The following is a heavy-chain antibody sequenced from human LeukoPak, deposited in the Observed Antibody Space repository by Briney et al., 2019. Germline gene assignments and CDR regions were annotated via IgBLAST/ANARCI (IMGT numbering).Heavy chain of an antibody. Sequence: PGGSLRLSCAASGFTFEDYAMHWVRRAPGKGLEWVSLINWDGSITYYGDSVKGRFTISRDNAKNSLYLQLSSLRAEDTAVYYCARDQITMLRGVTIKDYYYYYMDVWGKGTSVTVSS. V-gene: IGHV3-43D*03. CDR3: ARDQITMLRGVTIKDYYYYYMDV. D-gene: IGHD3-10*01. CDR2: INWDGSIT. CDR1: GFTFEDYA. J-gene: IGHJ6*03.